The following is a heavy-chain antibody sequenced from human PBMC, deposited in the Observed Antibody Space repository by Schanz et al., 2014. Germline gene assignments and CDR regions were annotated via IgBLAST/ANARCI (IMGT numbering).Heavy chain of an antibody. CDR3: AKRDRTHSSDYVY. CDR1: GFTFSSYS. Sequence: QVQLVESGGGVVQPGGSLRLSCAASGFTFSSYSMHWVRQAPGKGLEWGAFIRYDGSSKYYADSVRGRFAISRDDSKNPLYLQMSSLRPEDTAVYYCAKRDRTHSSDYVYWGQGTLVTVSS. V-gene: IGHV3-30*02. CDR2: IRYDGSSK. D-gene: IGHD3-22*01. J-gene: IGHJ4*02.